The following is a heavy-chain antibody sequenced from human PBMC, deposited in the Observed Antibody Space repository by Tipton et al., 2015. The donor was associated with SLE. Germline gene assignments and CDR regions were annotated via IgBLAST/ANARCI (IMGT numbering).Heavy chain of an antibody. CDR3: ARAPFGGRWNVGDY. CDR2: IYYSGST. D-gene: IGHD3-10*01. CDR1: GGSISSGDYY. J-gene: IGHJ4*02. V-gene: IGHV4-30-4*01. Sequence: LSLTCTVSGGSISSGDYYWSWIRQPPGKGLEWIGYIYYSGSTYYNPSLKSRVTISVDTSKNQFSLKLSSVTAADTAVYCCARAPFGGRWNVGDYWGQGTLVTVSS.